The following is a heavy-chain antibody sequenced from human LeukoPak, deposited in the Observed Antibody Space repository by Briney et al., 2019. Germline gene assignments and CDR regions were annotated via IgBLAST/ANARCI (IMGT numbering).Heavy chain of an antibody. CDR1: GFTFSNYW. CDR2: INTGGSST. CDR3: ARSNHADDY. V-gene: IGHV3-74*01. D-gene: IGHD4-11*01. J-gene: IGHJ4*02. Sequence: PGGSLRLSCAASGFTFSNYWMHRVRQVPGKGLVWVSRINTGGSSTTYADSVKGRFTISRDNAKNTLYLQTNSLRAEDTAVYYCARSNHADDYWGQGTLVTVSS.